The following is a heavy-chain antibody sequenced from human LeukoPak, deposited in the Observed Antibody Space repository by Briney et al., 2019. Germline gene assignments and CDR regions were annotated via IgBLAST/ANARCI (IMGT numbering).Heavy chain of an antibody. CDR1: GFTFSDYY. CDR3: ARDHSWNDVGNIAFDI. V-gene: IGHV3-11*04. J-gene: IGHJ3*02. D-gene: IGHD1-1*01. CDR2: ISSSGSTI. Sequence: GGSLRLSCAASGFTFSDYYMSWIRQAPGKGLEWVSYISSSGSTIYYADSVKGRFTISRDNAKSSLYLQMNSLRAEDTAVYYCARDHSWNDVGNIAFDIWGQGTMVTVSS.